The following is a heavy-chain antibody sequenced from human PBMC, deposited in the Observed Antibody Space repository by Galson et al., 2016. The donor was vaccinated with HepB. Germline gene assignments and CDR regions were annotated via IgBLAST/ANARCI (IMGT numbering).Heavy chain of an antibody. CDR2: IYPGDSDI. D-gene: IGHD5-24*01. CDR3: ARYRDGYNYRSYYYGMDG. Sequence: QSGAEVKKPGESLKISCKGSGYTFSHYWIGWVRQMPGKGLEWMGIIYPGDSDIRYSPSFQGQVTISADKSTSTAYLQWSSLKASDTAMYYCARYRDGYNYRSYYYGMDGWGQGTTVTVSS. J-gene: IGHJ6*01. CDR1: GYTFSHYW. V-gene: IGHV5-51*01.